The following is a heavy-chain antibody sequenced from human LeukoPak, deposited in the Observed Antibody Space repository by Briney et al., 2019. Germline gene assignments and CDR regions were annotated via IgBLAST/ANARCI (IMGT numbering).Heavy chain of an antibody. J-gene: IGHJ4*02. CDR1: GYSFTGHY. CDR2: INPKSGGT. D-gene: IGHD3-22*01. Sequence: ASVKVSCKASGYSFTGHYMHWVRQAPGQGLEWMGWINPKSGGTNYAQKFQGRVTMTRDTSISTAYMELSRLRSDDTAVYYCARAHILYDSSGYPYYFDYWGQGTLVTVSS. CDR3: ARAHILYDSSGYPYYFDY. V-gene: IGHV1-2*02.